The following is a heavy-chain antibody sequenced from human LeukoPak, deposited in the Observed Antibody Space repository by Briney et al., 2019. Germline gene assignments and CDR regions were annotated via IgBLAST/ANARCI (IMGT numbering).Heavy chain of an antibody. CDR1: GGTFSSYA. CDR2: IIPIFGTA. J-gene: IGHJ4*02. D-gene: IGHD2-2*01. V-gene: IGHV1-69*06. CDR3: ARGYSCSSTSCYVSLDY. Sequence: GASVKVSCKASGGTFSSYAISWVRQAPGQGLEWMGGIIPIFGTANYAQKFQGRVTITADKSTSTAYMELSSLRSEDTAVYHCARGYSCSSTSCYVSLDYWGQGTLVTVSS.